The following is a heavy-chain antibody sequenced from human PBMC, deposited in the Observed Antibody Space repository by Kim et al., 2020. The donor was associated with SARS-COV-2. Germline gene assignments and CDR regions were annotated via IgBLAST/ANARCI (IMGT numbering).Heavy chain of an antibody. CDR1: GGSISSSSYY. Sequence: SETLSLTCTVSGGSISSSSYYWGWIRQPPGKGLEWIGSIYYSGSTYYNPSLKSRVTISVDTSKNQVSLKLSSVTAADTAVYYCASHHRTTTLIVVVDYGMAVWGQGTTVTVSS. D-gene: IGHD3-22*01. V-gene: IGHV4-39*01. CDR2: IYYSGST. J-gene: IGHJ6*02. CDR3: ASHHRTTTLIVVVDYGMAV.